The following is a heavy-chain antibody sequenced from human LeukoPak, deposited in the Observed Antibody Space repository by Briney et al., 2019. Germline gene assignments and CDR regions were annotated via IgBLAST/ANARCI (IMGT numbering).Heavy chain of an antibody. CDR2: IYYSGST. V-gene: IGHV4-59*01. CDR3: ARDGATGRFDY. D-gene: IGHD4-17*01. CDR1: GGSISSYY. J-gene: IGHJ4*02. Sequence: PSETLSLTCTVSGGSISSYYWSWIRQPPGKGLEWIGYIYYSGSTNYNPSLKSRVTISVDTSKNQFSLKLSSVTAADTAVYYCARDGATGRFDYWGQEPLVTVSS.